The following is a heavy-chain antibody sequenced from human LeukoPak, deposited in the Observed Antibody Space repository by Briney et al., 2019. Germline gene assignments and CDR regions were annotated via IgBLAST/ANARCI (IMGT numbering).Heavy chain of an antibody. Sequence: GESLKTSCKGSGYSFTSYWIGWVRQMHGKGLEWMGIFYPGDSDTRYSTSFQGQVTISADKFISTAYLQWSSLKASDTAMYYCARHSRTYYDFWSGSIDDAFDTWGQGTMVTVSS. CDR3: ARHSRTYYDFWSGSIDDAFDT. CDR1: GYSFTSYW. D-gene: IGHD3-3*01. J-gene: IGHJ3*02. CDR2: FYPGDSDT. V-gene: IGHV5-51*01.